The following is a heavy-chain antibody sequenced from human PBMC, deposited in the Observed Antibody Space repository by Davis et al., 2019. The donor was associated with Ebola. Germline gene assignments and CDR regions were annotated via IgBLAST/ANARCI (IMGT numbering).Heavy chain of an antibody. D-gene: IGHD1-1*01. J-gene: IGHJ6*03. CDR1: GFTFSGYA. CDR3: AKASSWYNYYYMDV. Sequence: PGGSLRLSCVVSGFTFSGYAMSWVRQAPGKGLEWVSIISGSGGSTYYADSVKGRFTISRDNSKNTLYLQMNSLRAEDTAVYYCAKASSWYNYYYMDVWGKGTTVTVSS. V-gene: IGHV3-23*01. CDR2: ISGSGGST.